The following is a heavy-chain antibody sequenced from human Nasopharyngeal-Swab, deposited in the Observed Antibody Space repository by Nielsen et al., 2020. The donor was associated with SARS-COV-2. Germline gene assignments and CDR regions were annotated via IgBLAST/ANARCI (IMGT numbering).Heavy chain of an antibody. D-gene: IGHD1-26*01. CDR3: ARVWGATCLN. J-gene: IGHJ4*02. V-gene: IGHV4-59*01. CDR2: IYYSGST. Sequence: WIRQPPGKGTEWIGYIYYSGSTNYNPSLKSRVTISVDTSKNQFSLKLSSVTAADTAVYYCARVWGATCLNWGQGTLVTVSS.